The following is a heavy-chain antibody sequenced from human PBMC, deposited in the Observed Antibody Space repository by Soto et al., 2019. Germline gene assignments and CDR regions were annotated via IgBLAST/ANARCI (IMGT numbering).Heavy chain of an antibody. Sequence: SVKVSCKASGYTFTRYDINWVRQATGQALEWMGWMNPNSGNTGYAQNFQCRVPMTRNTSLRTAYMELTSLRSEDTAVYYCARGGCSSTSCVHWFDPWGQGTLVPVSS. CDR1: GYTFTRYD. V-gene: IGHV1-8*01. CDR3: ARGGCSSTSCVHWFDP. J-gene: IGHJ5*02. D-gene: IGHD2-2*01. CDR2: MNPNSGNT.